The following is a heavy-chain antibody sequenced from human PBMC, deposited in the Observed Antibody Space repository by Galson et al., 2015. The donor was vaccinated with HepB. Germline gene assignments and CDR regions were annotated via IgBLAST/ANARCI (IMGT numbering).Heavy chain of an antibody. CDR2: INPNSGGT. D-gene: IGHD3-22*01. CDR3: ASLGTDYYDSSGYYTRGDSFDY. V-gene: IGHV1-2*06. Sequence: SVKVSCKASGYTFTGYYMHWVRQAPGQGLEWMGRINPNSGGTNYAQKFQGRVTMTRDTSISTAYMELSRLRSDDTAVYYCASLGTDYYDSSGYYTRGDSFDYWGQGTLVTVSS. J-gene: IGHJ4*02. CDR1: GYTFTGYY.